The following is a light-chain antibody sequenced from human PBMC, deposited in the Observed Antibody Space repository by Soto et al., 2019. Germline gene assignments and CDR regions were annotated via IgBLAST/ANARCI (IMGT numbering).Light chain of an antibody. CDR1: QTIDNT. V-gene: IGKV3D-15*01. CDR3: QQYNKWPLS. Sequence: EIVMTQSPATLSLSPGERATLSCRASQTIDNTLAWYQQKPGQAPRLLIHGASTRATGIPARFSGSGSGTEFTLTISSLQSEDFAVYYCQQYNKWPLSFGQGTKVDNK. J-gene: IGKJ1*01. CDR2: GAS.